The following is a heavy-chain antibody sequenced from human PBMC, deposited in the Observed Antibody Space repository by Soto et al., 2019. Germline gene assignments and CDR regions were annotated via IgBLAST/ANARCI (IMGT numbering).Heavy chain of an antibody. V-gene: IGHV3-23*01. J-gene: IGHJ4*02. D-gene: IGHD6-19*01. CDR2: ISGSGGIT. CDR3: AKDVRGWYVYDY. CDR1: GFTFSSYA. Sequence: EVQLLESGGGWVQPGGSLRLSCAASGFTFSSYAMSWGRQAPGKGLSWVSAISGSGGITYYADSAKGRFTITRDNSKNTLYLQMNSVRAEDTGVYYCAKDVRGWYVYDYWGQGTLVTVSS.